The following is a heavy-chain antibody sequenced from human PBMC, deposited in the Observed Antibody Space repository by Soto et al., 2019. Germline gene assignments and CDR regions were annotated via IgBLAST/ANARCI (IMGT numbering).Heavy chain of an antibody. CDR3: AKLYYDLLTGYKVDAFDL. D-gene: IGHD3-9*01. V-gene: IGHV3-23*01. CDR2: ISGSGGRT. J-gene: IGHJ3*01. Sequence: EVQLLESGGGLVQPGGSLRLSCEASGFTFSSYGMSWVRQAPGKGLEWVSGISGSGGRTYYADSVKGRFTISRDNSKNTLFLQMNSLRAEDTAIYYCAKLYYDLLTGYKVDAFDLWGHGTMVTVSS. CDR1: GFTFSSYG.